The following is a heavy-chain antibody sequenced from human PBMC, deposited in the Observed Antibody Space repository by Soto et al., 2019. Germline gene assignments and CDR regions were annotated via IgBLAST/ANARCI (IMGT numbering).Heavy chain of an antibody. CDR3: ARDYENSVLVPYYYYGMDV. J-gene: IGHJ6*02. V-gene: IGHV3-30-3*01. D-gene: IGHD6-6*01. CDR2: ISYDGSNK. CDR1: GFTFSSYA. Sequence: GGSLRLSCAASGFTFSSYAMHWVRQAPGKGLEWVAVISYDGSNKYYADSVKGRFTISRDNSKNTLYLQMNSLRAEDTAVYYCARDYENSVLVPYYYYGMDVWGQGTTVTVSS.